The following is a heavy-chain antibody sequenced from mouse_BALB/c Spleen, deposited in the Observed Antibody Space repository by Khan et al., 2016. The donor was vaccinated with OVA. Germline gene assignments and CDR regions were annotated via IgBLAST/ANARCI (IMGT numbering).Heavy chain of an antibody. V-gene: IGHV1S81*02. D-gene: IGHD2-2*01. CDR2: INPNIGGS. J-gene: IGHJ4*01. CDR3: TRGGLRHAMDY. Sequence: QVQLKQSGAELVKPGASVKLSCRASGHTFTSYYMYWVKQRPGQGLEWIGEINPNIGGSNFTEKFKSKATLTDDKSSSTAYMQLSSLTSEDSAVYYCTRGGLRHAMDYWGQGTSVTVAS. CDR1: GHTFTSYY.